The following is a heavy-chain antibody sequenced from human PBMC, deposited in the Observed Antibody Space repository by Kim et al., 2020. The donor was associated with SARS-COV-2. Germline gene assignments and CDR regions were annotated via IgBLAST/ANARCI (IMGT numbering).Heavy chain of an antibody. D-gene: IGHD2-21*02. J-gene: IGHJ3*02. CDR2: STGSGGSS. CDR1: GFTFSIYT. CDR3: AKEREVPAIGDAFDI. Sequence: GGSLRLSCTASGFTFSIYTMTWVRQAPGKGLEWVSTSTGSGGSSYYADSVKGRFTISRDNSENTLYLQMNSQGAEDTGVYHCAKEREVPAIGDAFDIWG. V-gene: IGHV3-23*01.